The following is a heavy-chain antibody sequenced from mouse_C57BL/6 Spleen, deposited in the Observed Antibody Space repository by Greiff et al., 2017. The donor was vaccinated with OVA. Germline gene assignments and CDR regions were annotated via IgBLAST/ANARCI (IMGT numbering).Heavy chain of an antibody. CDR2: IRSKSNNYAT. D-gene: IGHD2-5*01. J-gene: IGHJ3*01. V-gene: IGHV10-1*01. CDR1: GFSFNTYA. Sequence: EVKVVESGGGLVQPKGSLKLSCAASGFSFNTYAMNWVRQAPGKGLEWVARIRSKSNNYATYYADSVKDRFTISRDDSESMLYLQMNNLKTEDTAMYYCVRRSYSNAYWGQGTLVTVSA. CDR3: VRRSYSNAY.